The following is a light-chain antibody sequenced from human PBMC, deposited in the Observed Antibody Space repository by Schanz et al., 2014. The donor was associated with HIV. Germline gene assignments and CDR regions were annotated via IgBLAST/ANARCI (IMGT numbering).Light chain of an antibody. CDR3: SSYTNSSPWV. CDR2: DVT. V-gene: IGLV2-14*01. CDR1: SSDVGGYTY. J-gene: IGLJ3*02. Sequence: QSALTQPPSASGSPGQSVTISCTGTSSDVGGYTYVSWYQQHPGKAPKLIIYDVTNRPSGVSNRFSGSKSGNTASLTISGLQAEDEADYYCSSYTNSSPWVFGGGTKLTVL.